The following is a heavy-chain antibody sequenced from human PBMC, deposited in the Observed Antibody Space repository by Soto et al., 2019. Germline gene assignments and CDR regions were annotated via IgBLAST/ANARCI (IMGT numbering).Heavy chain of an antibody. D-gene: IGHD3-16*02. J-gene: IGHJ6*03. V-gene: IGHV3-23*01. Sequence: GGSLRLSCAASGFTFSSYAMSWVRQAPGKGLEWVSAISGSGGSTYYADSVKGRFTISRDNSKNTLYLQMNSLRAEDTAVYYCAKGLSYYYYYYMDVWGKGTTVTVSS. CDR3: AKGLSYYYYYYMDV. CDR1: GFTFSSYA. CDR2: ISGSGGST.